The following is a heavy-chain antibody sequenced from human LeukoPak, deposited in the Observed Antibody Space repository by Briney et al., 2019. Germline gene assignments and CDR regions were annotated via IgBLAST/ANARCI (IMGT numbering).Heavy chain of an antibody. Sequence: ASVKVSCKASGGTFSSYAISWVRQAPGQGLEWMGWISAYNGNTNYAQKLQGRVTMTTDTSTSTAYMELRSLRSDDTAVYYCARDPISTVLRYFDWLTGHDAFDIWGQGTMVTVSS. CDR2: ISAYNGNT. CDR1: GGTFSSYA. J-gene: IGHJ3*02. V-gene: IGHV1-18*01. D-gene: IGHD3-9*01. CDR3: ARDPISTVLRYFDWLTGHDAFDI.